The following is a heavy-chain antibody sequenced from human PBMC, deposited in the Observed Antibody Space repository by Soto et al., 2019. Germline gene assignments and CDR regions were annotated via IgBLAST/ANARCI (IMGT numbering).Heavy chain of an antibody. CDR3: ATLDTAEIQTAAY. J-gene: IGHJ4*02. CDR2: TNRDGSQA. CDR1: GFTFRNYW. Sequence: GGSLRLSCAASGFTFRNYWMSWVRQAAGRGLEWVANTNRDGSQAYYVDSVKGRFTISRDNAKNSIYLQMDSLRADDTAVYYCATLDTAEIQTAAYWGQGTLVTVSS. V-gene: IGHV3-7*01. D-gene: IGHD2-15*01.